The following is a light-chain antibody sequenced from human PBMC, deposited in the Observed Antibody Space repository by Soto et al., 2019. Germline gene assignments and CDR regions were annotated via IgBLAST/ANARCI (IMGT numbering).Light chain of an antibody. V-gene: IGLV2-11*01. J-gene: IGLJ1*01. CDR2: DVS. CDR1: SSVIGVYTF. Sequence: QSVLTEPRSVSGSPGQSVTISCTGNSSVIGVYTFVSLYQLHPSKPTNLMIYDVSMRRPGVPDRFSGTKSGNTASLGISVLQAEDEAHYYCCSYAGSSGPGFGSGT. CDR3: CSYAGSSGPG.